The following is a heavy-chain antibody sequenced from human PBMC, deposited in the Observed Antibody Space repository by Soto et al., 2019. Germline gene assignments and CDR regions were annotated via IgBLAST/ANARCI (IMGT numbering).Heavy chain of an antibody. D-gene: IGHD2-2*01. CDR3: SSGPAAYDY. CDR2: IWYDGSNT. CDR1: GFTFSSYG. J-gene: IGHJ4*02. V-gene: IGHV3-33*01. Sequence: QVQLVESGGGVVQPGRSLRLSCAASGFTFSSYGMHWVRQAPGKGLEWVAVIWYDGSNTYYADSVKGRFTISRDNSKNTLYLQMNSRRAEDTAVYYCSSGPAAYDYGGQGILVTVSS.